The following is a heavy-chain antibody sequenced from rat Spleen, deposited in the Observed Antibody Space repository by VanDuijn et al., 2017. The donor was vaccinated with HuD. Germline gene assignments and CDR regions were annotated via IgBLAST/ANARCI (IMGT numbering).Heavy chain of an antibody. CDR3: TRTGNYFDY. CDR1: GFTFSNYY. V-gene: IGHV5-27*01. CDR2: ITTGGST. J-gene: IGHJ2*01. D-gene: IGHD5-1*01. Sequence: EVQLVESGGGLVQPGRSLKLSCAASGFTFSNYYMAWVRQAPTKGLECVAYITTGGSTYYPDSVKGRFTISRDNAKSTLYLQMNSLRSEDTATYYCTRTGNYFDYWGQVVMVTVSS.